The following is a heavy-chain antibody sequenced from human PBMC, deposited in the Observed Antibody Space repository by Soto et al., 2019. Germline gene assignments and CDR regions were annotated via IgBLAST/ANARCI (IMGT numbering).Heavy chain of an antibody. J-gene: IGHJ4*02. D-gene: IGHD3-22*01. CDR2: INHSGST. Sequence: QVQLQQWGAGLLKPSETLSLTCAVYGGSFSGYYWSWIRQPPGKGLEWIGEINHSGSTNYNPSLKSRVTISVDTSKNQFSLKLSSVTAADTAVYYCARGRGMIVDFDYWGQGTLVTVSS. V-gene: IGHV4-34*01. CDR1: GGSFSGYY. CDR3: ARGRGMIVDFDY.